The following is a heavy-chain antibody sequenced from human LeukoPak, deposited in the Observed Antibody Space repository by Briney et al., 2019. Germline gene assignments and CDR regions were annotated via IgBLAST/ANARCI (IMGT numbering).Heavy chain of an antibody. CDR3: ARALRTSIAAAGT. Sequence: GGSLRLSCAASGFTFSSYSMNWVRQAPGKGLEWVSSISSSSSYIYYADSVKGRFTISRDNAKNSLYLQMNSLRAEDTAVYYCARALRTSIAAAGTWGPGTLVTVSS. J-gene: IGHJ4*02. V-gene: IGHV3-21*01. CDR2: ISSSSSYI. D-gene: IGHD6-13*01. CDR1: GFTFSSYS.